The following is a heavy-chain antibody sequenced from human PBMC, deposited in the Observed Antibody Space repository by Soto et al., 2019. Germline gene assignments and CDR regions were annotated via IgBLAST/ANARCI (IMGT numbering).Heavy chain of an antibody. CDR3: ARGLTGWVSPRDAFDI. CDR2: IYYSGST. J-gene: IGHJ3*02. CDR1: GGSISSYY. V-gene: IGHV4-59*12. D-gene: IGHD1-26*01. Sequence: SETLSLTCTVSGGSISSYYWSWIRQPPGKGLEWIGYIYYSGSTNYNPSLKSRVTISVDTSKNQFSLKLSSVTAADTAVYYCARGLTGWVSPRDAFDIWGQGTMVTVSS.